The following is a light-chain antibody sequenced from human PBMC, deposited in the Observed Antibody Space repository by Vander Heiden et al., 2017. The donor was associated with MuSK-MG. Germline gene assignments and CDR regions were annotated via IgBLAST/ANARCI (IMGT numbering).Light chain of an antibody. CDR2: GKN. J-gene: IGLJ2*01. CDR3: NSRDSSGNHVV. CDR1: SLRSYY. V-gene: IGLV3-19*01. Sequence: SSELTQDPAVSVALGQTVRITCQGDSLRSYYASWYQQKPGQAPVLVSYGKNNRPSGIPDRFSGSSSGNTASLTITGAQAEDEADYYCNSRDSSGNHVVFGGGTKLTGL.